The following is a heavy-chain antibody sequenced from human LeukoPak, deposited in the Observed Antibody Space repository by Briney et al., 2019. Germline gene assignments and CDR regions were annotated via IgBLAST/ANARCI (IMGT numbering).Heavy chain of an antibody. V-gene: IGHV4-39*07. CDR3: ARIWPDN. CDR1: GGSISSDSYS. CDR2: IYYSGST. D-gene: IGHD3-10*01. Sequence: PSETLSLTCTVSGGSISSDSYSWGWIRQPPGKGLEWIATIYYSGSTFYNPSLKGRVTISVDTSKNQFSLKLSSVTAADTAVYYCARIWPDNWGQGTLVIVSS. J-gene: IGHJ4*02.